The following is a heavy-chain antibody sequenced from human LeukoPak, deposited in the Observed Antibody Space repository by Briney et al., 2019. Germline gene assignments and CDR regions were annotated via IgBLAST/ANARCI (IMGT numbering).Heavy chain of an antibody. CDR3: ARAVGTSPPDY. CDR2: IWYDVSNK. CDR1: GFTFSNYG. V-gene: IGHV3-33*01. J-gene: IGHJ4*02. Sequence: GGSLRLSCAASGFTFSNYGMHWVRQAPGKGLEWVALIWYDVSNKYSADCVKGRFTISRDNSKNTLYLQMNSLRAEDTAVYYCARAVGTSPPDYWGQGTLVTVSP. D-gene: IGHD1-1*01.